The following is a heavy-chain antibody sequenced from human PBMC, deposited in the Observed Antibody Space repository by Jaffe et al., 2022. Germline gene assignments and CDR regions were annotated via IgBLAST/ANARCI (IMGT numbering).Heavy chain of an antibody. D-gene: IGHD6-13*01. Sequence: EVQLVQSGAEVKKPGESLKISCKGSGYSFTSYWIGWVRQMPGKGLEWMGIIYPGDSDTRYSPSFQGQVTISADKSISTAYLQWSSLKASDTAMYYCVRLPGGQYSSSWPGPYYWYFDLWGRGTLVTVSS. V-gene: IGHV5-51*03. CDR2: IYPGDSDT. J-gene: IGHJ2*01. CDR1: GYSFTSYW. CDR3: VRLPGGQYSSSWPGPYYWYFDL.